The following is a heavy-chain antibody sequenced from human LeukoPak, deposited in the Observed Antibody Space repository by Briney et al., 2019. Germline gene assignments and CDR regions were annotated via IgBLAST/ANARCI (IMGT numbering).Heavy chain of an antibody. J-gene: IGHJ5*02. D-gene: IGHD6-19*01. CDR1: GFTFSSYG. CDR3: AKDLEDSRGWPTGSWFDP. CDR2: ISHDGTVK. Sequence: GGSLRLSCAASGFTFSSYGMHWVRQAPGKGLEWVAVISHDGTVKHYSDSVKGRFSISRDSSDNTLFLQMNSLRAEDTAVYYCAKDLEDSRGWPTGSWFDPWGQGTLVTVSS. V-gene: IGHV3-30*18.